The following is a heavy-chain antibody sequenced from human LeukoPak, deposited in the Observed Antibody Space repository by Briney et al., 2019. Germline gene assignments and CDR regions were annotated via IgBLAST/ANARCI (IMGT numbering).Heavy chain of an antibody. CDR3: ARGLRGGGSYRTPNYYFDY. Sequence: PGGSLRLSCAASGFTFSSYSMNWVRQAPGKGLEWVSSISSSSSYIYYADSVKGRFTISRDNAKNSLYLQMNSLRAGDTAVYYCARGLRGGGSYRTPNYYFDYWGQGTLVTVSS. V-gene: IGHV3-21*01. CDR1: GFTFSSYS. CDR2: ISSSSSYI. J-gene: IGHJ4*02. D-gene: IGHD1-26*01.